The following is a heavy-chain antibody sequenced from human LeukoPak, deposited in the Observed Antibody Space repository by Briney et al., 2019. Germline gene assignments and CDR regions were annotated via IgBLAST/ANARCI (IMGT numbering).Heavy chain of an antibody. J-gene: IGHJ6*02. V-gene: IGHV4-30-4*01. D-gene: IGHD3-22*01. Sequence: PSETLSLTCTVSGGSISSSDYYWGWIRQPPGKGLEWIGYIYYSGNTYYNPSLKSRVTISIDTSKKQFSLKLSSVTAADTAVYYCARAFFDSSGYYYYYGMDVWGQGTTVTVSS. CDR3: ARAFFDSSGYYYYYGMDV. CDR2: IYYSGNT. CDR1: GGSISSSDYY.